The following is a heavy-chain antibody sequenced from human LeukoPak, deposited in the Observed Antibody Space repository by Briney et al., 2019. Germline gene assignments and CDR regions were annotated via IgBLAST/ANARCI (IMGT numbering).Heavy chain of an antibody. CDR3: ASSERASGYYFDY. CDR1: GYTFTGYY. D-gene: IGHD3-3*01. J-gene: IGHJ4*02. CDR2: INPNSGGT. V-gene: IGHV1-2*02. Sequence: ASVKVSCKASGYTFTGYYMHWVRQAPGQGLEWMGWINPNSGGTNYAQKFQGRVTMTRDTSISTAYMELSRLRSEDTAVYYCASSERASGYYFDYWGQGTLVTVSS.